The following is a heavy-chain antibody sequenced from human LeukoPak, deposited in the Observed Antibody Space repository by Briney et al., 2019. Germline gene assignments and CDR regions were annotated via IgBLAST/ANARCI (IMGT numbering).Heavy chain of an antibody. V-gene: IGHV1-69*06. CDR1: GYTFPSYS. D-gene: IGHD3-10*01. J-gene: IGHJ6*03. CDR2: IIPIFGTA. CDR3: ARVGKVGSGSYGLLLGYYYMDV. Sequence: VASVKVSCTASGYTFPSYSISWVRQAPGQGLEWMGGIIPIFGTANYAQKVQGRFTITADKSTSLAYMELSSLRSEDTAVYYCARVGKVGSGSYGLLLGYYYMDVWGKGTTVTVSS.